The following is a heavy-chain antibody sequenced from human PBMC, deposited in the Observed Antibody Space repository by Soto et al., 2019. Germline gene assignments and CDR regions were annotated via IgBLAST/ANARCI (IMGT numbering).Heavy chain of an antibody. D-gene: IGHD4-4*01. J-gene: IGHJ6*02. CDR1: GGSISSGDYY. CDR2: IYQSEST. Sequence: SETLSLTCTVSGGSISSGDYYWSWIRQPPGKGLEWMGFIYQSESTYYNPSLKSRITISVDTSKNQFSLKLSSVTAADTAVYYCARALVSTVTTNFYFYGMDVWGRGTTVTVSS. CDR3: ARALVSTVTTNFYFYGMDV. V-gene: IGHV4-30-4*01.